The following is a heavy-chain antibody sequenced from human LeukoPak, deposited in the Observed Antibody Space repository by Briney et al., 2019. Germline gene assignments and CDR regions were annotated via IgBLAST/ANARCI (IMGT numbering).Heavy chain of an antibody. J-gene: IGHJ3*02. Sequence: ASVTVSCTASGYTFTGYYMHWVRQAPGQGLEWMGWINPNSGGRNYAQKFQRRVTMTRDTSISTAYMELSRLRSDDTAVYYCARGGQDIVVEDAFDIWGQGTMVTVSS. D-gene: IGHD2-15*01. CDR1: GYTFTGYY. CDR2: INPNSGGR. V-gene: IGHV1-2*02. CDR3: ARGGQDIVVEDAFDI.